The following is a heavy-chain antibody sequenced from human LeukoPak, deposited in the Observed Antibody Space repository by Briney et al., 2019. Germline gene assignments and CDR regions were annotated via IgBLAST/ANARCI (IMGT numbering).Heavy chain of an antibody. Sequence: SPTLSLTSSISGDSVSSNSATWNWSRQSPSRGLEWLGRTYYRSKWYNDYAVSVKSRITINPDTSQNQVSLQLNSVTPEDTAVYYCATGAGVLKAAFEIWGQGPMVIVSS. CDR2: TYYRSKWYN. CDR3: ATGAGVLKAAFEI. V-gene: IGHV6-1*01. J-gene: IGHJ3*02. CDR1: GDSVSSNSAT. D-gene: IGHD3-10*01.